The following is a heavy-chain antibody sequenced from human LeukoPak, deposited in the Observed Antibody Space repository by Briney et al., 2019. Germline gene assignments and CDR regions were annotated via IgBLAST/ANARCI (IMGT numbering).Heavy chain of an antibody. CDR2: IYYSGST. V-gene: IGHV4-39*07. D-gene: IGHD4-17*01. Sequence: SETLSLTCTVSGGSISSSSYYWGWIRQPPGKGLEWIGSIYYSGSTYYNPSLKSRVTISVDTSKNQFSLKLSSVTAADTAVYYCAKDQNSYGDYTDYWGQGTLVTVSS. CDR3: AKDQNSYGDYTDY. CDR1: GGSISSSSYY. J-gene: IGHJ4*02.